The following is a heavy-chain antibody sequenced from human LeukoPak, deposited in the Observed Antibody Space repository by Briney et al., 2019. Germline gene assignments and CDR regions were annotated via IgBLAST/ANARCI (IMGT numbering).Heavy chain of an antibody. CDR3: AKDLSPGGPVYYFDY. V-gene: IGHV3-23*01. CDR1: GFIVSRNY. CDR2: ISGSGGST. Sequence: GGSLRLSCAASGFIVSRNYMGWVRQAPGKGLEWVSAISGSGGSTYYADSVKGRFTISRDNSKNTLYLQMNSLRAEDTAVYYCAKDLSPGGPVYYFDYWGQGTLVTVSP. J-gene: IGHJ4*02. D-gene: IGHD1-14*01.